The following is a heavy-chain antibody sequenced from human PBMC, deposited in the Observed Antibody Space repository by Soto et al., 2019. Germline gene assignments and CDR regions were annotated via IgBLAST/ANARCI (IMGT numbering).Heavy chain of an antibody. V-gene: IGHV3-23*01. J-gene: IGHJ4*02. CDR2: ISGSGGST. CDR1: GFTFSSYA. CDR3: AKIGEGVLRFLEWLSVTDY. Sequence: GGSLRLSCAASGFTFSSYAMSWVRQAPGKGLEWVSAISGSGGSTYYADSVKGRFTISRDNSKNTLYLQMNSLRAEDTAVYYCAKIGEGVLRFLEWLSVTDYWGQGTLVTVSS. D-gene: IGHD3-3*01.